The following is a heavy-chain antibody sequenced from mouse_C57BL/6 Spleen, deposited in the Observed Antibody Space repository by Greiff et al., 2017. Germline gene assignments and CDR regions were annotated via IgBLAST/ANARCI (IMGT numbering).Heavy chain of an antibody. D-gene: IGHD2-2*01. CDR2: ISDGGSYT. V-gene: IGHV5-4*01. CDR3: ARASMVTTGGFDY. Sequence: EVQLQESGGGLVKPGGSLKLSCAASGFTFSSYAMSWVRQTPEKRLEWVATISDGGSYTYYPDHVKGRFTIASDNAKNNLYLQMSQLKSEDTAMYYCARASMVTTGGFDYWGQGTTLTVSS. J-gene: IGHJ2*01. CDR1: GFTFSSYA.